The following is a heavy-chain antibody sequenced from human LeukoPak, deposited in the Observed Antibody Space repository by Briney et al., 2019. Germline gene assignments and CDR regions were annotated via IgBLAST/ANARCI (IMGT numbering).Heavy chain of an antibody. J-gene: IGHJ3*02. CDR3: ATISGPYAFDI. CDR1: GGSFSGYY. V-gene: IGHV4-34*01. CDR2: INHSGST. Sequence: PSETLSLTCAVYGGSFSGYYWSWIRQPPGKGLEWIGEINHSGSTNYNPSLKSRVTISVDTSKNQFSLKLSSVTAADTAVYYCATISGPYAFDIWGQGTMVTVSS. D-gene: IGHD2-2*02.